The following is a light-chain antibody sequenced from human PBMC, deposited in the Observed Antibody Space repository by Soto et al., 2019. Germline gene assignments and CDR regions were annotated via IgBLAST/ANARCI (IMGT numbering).Light chain of an antibody. Sequence: QSALTQPASVSGSPGESITISCTGTSSDVGGYNSVSWYQHHPGKAPKLILYAVGDRPSGVSYRFSGSTSGNTASLTISGLQAADEADYFCSSFTSSMTNVFGSGTKLTVL. CDR1: SSDVGGYNS. J-gene: IGLJ1*01. CDR3: SSFTSSMTNV. CDR2: AVG. V-gene: IGLV2-14*03.